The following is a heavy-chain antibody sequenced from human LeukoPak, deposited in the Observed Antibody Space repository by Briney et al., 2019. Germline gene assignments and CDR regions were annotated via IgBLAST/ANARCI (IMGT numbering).Heavy chain of an antibody. CDR2: ISGSGGST. CDR1: GFTFSSYA. CDR3: STEDYTVLTTLES. Sequence: PGGSLRLSCAASGFTFSSYAMSWVRQAPGKGLEWVSAISGSGGSTYYADSVKGRFTISRDNSKNTLYLQMNSLKTEDSAIYYCSTEDYTVLTTLESWGQGTLVTVSP. J-gene: IGHJ5*02. V-gene: IGHV3-23*01. D-gene: IGHD3-9*01.